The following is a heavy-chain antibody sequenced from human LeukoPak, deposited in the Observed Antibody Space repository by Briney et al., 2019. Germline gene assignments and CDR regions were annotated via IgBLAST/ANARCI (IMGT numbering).Heavy chain of an antibody. CDR3: ARQSGATGTQWFDP. Sequence: SETLSLTCAVYGGSFSGYYWSWIRQPPGKGLEWIGYIYNSGTTHYTSSLRSRVTISVDTTKNQFSLNLSSVTVADTAVYYCARQSGATGTQWFDPWGHGTLVTVSS. D-gene: IGHD1-26*01. V-gene: IGHV4-59*08. CDR1: GGSFSGYY. CDR2: IYNSGTT. J-gene: IGHJ5*02.